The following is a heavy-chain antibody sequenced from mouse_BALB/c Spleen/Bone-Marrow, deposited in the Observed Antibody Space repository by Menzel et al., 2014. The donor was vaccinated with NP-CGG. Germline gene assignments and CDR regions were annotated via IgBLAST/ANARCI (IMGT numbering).Heavy chain of an antibody. J-gene: IGHJ1*01. V-gene: IGHV1-69*02. CDR2: IEPSDSYI. CDR1: GYTFTSYW. CDR3: ARLDNWYFDV. Sequence: VQVVESGAELVKPGASVKLSCKASGYTFTSYWMHWVKQRPGQGLEWIGEIEPSDSYINYNQNFTGKATLTVDKSSSTAYMQLSSLTSEDSAVYFCARLDNWYFDVWGAGTTVTVSS.